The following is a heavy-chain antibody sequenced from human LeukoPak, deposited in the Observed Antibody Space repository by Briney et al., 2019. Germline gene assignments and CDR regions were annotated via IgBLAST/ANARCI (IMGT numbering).Heavy chain of an antibody. CDR1: EFTFSSYW. CDR2: IKQDGSEK. CDR3: ATWGYYYDSSDYPFDI. V-gene: IGHV3-7*01. Sequence: GGSLRLSCAASEFTFSSYWMSWVRQAPGKGLEWVANIKQDGSEKYYVDSVKGRFTISRDNAKNSLYLQMNSLRAEDTAVYYCATWGYYYDSSDYPFDIWGQGTMVTVSS. J-gene: IGHJ3*02. D-gene: IGHD3-22*01.